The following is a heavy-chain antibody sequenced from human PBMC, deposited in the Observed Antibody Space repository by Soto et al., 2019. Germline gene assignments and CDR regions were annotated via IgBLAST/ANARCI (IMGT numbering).Heavy chain of an antibody. CDR1: GGTFSSYA. CDR3: ARNGIVGAKSNFDY. J-gene: IGHJ4*02. CDR2: IIPIFGTA. Sequence: RASVKVSCKASGGTFSSYAISWVRQAPGQGLEWMGGIIPIFGTANYAQKFQDRVTITADESTSTAYMELSSLRSEDTAVYYCARNGIVGAKSNFDYWGQGTLVTVSS. D-gene: IGHD1-26*01. V-gene: IGHV1-69*13.